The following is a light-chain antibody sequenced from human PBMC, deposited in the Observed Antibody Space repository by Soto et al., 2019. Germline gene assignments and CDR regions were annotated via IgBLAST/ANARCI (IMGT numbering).Light chain of an antibody. V-gene: IGLV1-44*01. CDR3: SAWDDSLHVWL. CDR1: DSNVGSTA. Sequence: QSVLTQPPSASGAPGQRGTISCSGSDSNVGSTAVNWYQQVPGTAPKLLIFINNQRPSGVSDRFSGSKSGTSASLAISGLQAEDEADYYCSAWDDSLHVWLFGGGTKLTVL. J-gene: IGLJ3*02. CDR2: INN.